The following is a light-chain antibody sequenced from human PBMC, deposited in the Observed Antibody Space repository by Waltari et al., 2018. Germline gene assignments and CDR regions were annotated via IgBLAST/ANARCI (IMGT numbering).Light chain of an antibody. CDR2: ADN. CDR1: GGSFATNY. Sequence: FILTQSHSVSESPGRTVTISCSGSGGSFATNYVQWYQQRPGSAPTTVIYADNQRPSGVPDRFSGSVDSSSNSASLTISGLQTEDEADYYGQSYDGDRSWVFGGGTKLTVL. CDR3: QSYDGDRSWV. V-gene: IGLV6-57*02. J-gene: IGLJ3*02.